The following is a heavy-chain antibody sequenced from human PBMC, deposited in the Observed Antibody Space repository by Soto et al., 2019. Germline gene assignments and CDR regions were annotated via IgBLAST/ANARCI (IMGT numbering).Heavy chain of an antibody. Sequence: QVQFVQSGAEVKKPGASVKVSCKASGYNFTTYAIHWVRQALGQRLEWMGWINTGKGNTKYSQKFQGRVTITRDTSASTAYMDLSSLRSGDTAVYYCARDPWGGAVDAFDIWGQGTMVTVSS. D-gene: IGHD3-10*01. CDR1: GYNFTTYA. V-gene: IGHV1-3*04. CDR2: INTGKGNT. J-gene: IGHJ3*02. CDR3: ARDPWGGAVDAFDI.